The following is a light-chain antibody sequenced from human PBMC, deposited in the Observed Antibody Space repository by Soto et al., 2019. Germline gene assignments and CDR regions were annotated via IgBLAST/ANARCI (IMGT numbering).Light chain of an antibody. CDR3: SSYAGSNIVL. CDR2: EVS. CDR1: SSDVGGYNY. Sequence: QSVLTQPPSASGSPGQSVTISCTGTSSDVGGYNYVSWYQQHPGKAPKLMIYEVSKRPSGVPDRFSGSKSGNTASLTVSGLQAEDEAGYYCSSYAGSNIVLFGGGTKVTVL. J-gene: IGLJ2*01. V-gene: IGLV2-8*01.